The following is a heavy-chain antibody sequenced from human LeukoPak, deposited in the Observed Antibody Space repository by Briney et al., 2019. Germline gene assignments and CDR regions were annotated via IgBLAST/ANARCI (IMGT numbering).Heavy chain of an antibody. Sequence: GGSLRLSCAASGFTVSSNYMSWVRQAPGKGLEWVSSISSSSSYIYYADSVKGRFTISRDNARNSLYLQMNSLRAEDTAVYYCARDGEASSGYNWFDPWGQGTLVTVSS. V-gene: IGHV3-21*01. CDR1: GFTVSSNY. J-gene: IGHJ5*02. D-gene: IGHD2-21*01. CDR2: ISSSSSYI. CDR3: ARDGEASSGYNWFDP.